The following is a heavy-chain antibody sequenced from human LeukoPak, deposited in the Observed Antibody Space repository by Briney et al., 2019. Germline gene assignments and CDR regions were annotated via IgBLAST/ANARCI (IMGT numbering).Heavy chain of an antibody. V-gene: IGHV1-2*02. Sequence: ASVKVSCKASGYTFTGYYMHWVRQAPGQGLEWMGWINPNSGGTNYAQKFQGRVTMTEDTSTDTAYMELSSLRSEDTAVYYCATDKPDYYDYVWGSYRYGVFDYWGQGTLVTVSS. CDR1: GYTFTGYY. D-gene: IGHD3-16*02. CDR3: ATDKPDYYDYVWGSYRYGVFDY. J-gene: IGHJ4*02. CDR2: INPNSGGT.